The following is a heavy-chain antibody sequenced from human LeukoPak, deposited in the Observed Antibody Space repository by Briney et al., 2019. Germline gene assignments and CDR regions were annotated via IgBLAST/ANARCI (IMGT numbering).Heavy chain of an antibody. CDR1: GYTFTGYY. J-gene: IGHJ4*02. Sequence: GASVKVSCKASGYTFTGYYLHWIRQAPGQGLEWMGWLNPNSGVTSYAQNFQGRVTMTRDMSISTAYMELSSLRSDDTAVYYCAVVLMGVTTDSWGQGTLVTVSS. D-gene: IGHD2-8*01. CDR3: AVVLMGVTTDS. V-gene: IGHV1-2*02. CDR2: LNPNSGVT.